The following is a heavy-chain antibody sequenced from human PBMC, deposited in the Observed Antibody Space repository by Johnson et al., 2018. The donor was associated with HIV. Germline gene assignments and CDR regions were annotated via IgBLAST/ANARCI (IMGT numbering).Heavy chain of an antibody. J-gene: IGHJ3*01. CDR2: IRYDGSNK. V-gene: IGHV3-30*02. CDR3: ARESTPWGGDYVGYSFDL. D-gene: IGHD4-17*01. CDR1: GFTFSSYG. Sequence: QVQLVESGGGVVQPGGSLRLSCVVSGFTFSSYGMHWVRQAPGKGLEWVAFIRYDGSNKYYADSVKGRFTISRDNSKNTLYLQMNSLRAEDTAGYYCARESTPWGGDYVGYSFDLWGQGTTVTVTS.